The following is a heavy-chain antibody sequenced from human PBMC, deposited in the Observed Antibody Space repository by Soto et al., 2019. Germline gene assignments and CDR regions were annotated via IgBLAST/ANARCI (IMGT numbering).Heavy chain of an antibody. D-gene: IGHD2-21*02. CDR2: IIPIFGTA. J-gene: IGHJ5*02. CDR3: ARSSRGGNSDWFDP. V-gene: IGHV1-69*06. Sequence: IGRIIPIFGTANYAQKFQGRVTITADKSTSTDYMELSSLRSEDKAVYYCARSSRGGNSDWFDPWGQGTLVTVSS.